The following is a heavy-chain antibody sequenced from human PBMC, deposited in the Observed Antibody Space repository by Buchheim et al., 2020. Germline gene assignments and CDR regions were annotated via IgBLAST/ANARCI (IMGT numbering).Heavy chain of an antibody. CDR1: GGSFSGYY. Sequence: QVQLQQWGAGLLKPSETLSLTCAVYGGSFSGYYWSWIRQPPGKGLEWIGEINHSGSTNYNPSLKSRVTISVDTSKNQFSLKLSSVTAADTAVYYCARGAGPARYYYFYYGMDVWGQGTT. CDR3: ARGAGPARYYYFYYGMDV. CDR2: INHSGST. J-gene: IGHJ6*02. D-gene: IGHD2-2*01. V-gene: IGHV4-34*01.